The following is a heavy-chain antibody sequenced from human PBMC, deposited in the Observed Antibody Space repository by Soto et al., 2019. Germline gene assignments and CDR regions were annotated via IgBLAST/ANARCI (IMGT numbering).Heavy chain of an antibody. D-gene: IGHD5-18*01. Sequence: QVQLQESGPGLVKPSQTLSLTCTVSGGSISSGGYYWSWIRQHPGKGLEWIGYIYYSGSTYYNPSLKDRATIPVDTSKNQFSRKLSSVTAADTAVYYCASRGYSYGFSLGMDVWGQGTTVTVSS. CDR1: GGSISSGGYY. CDR2: IYYSGST. J-gene: IGHJ6*02. V-gene: IGHV4-31*03. CDR3: ASRGYSYGFSLGMDV.